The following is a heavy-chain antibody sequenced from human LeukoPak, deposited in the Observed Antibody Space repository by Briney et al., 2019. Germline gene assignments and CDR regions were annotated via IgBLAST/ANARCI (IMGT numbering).Heavy chain of an antibody. CDR3: ARSPPQPAANGNYYYYYMDV. CDR2: ISWNSGSI. J-gene: IGHJ6*03. Sequence: GGSLRLSCAASGFTFDDYAMHWVRQAPGKGLEWVSGISWNSGSIGYADSVKGRFTISRDNSKNTLYLQMGSLRADDMAVYYCARSPPQPAANGNYYYYYMDVWGKGTTVTVSS. D-gene: IGHD2-2*01. CDR1: GFTFDDYA. V-gene: IGHV3-9*03.